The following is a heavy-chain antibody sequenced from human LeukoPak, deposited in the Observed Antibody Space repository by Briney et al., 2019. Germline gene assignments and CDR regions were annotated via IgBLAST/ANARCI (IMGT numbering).Heavy chain of an antibody. J-gene: IGHJ6*03. Sequence: SVKVSCKASGGTFSSYAISWVRQAPGQGLEWMGGIIPIFGTANYAQKFQGRVTITADESTSTAYMELSSLRSEDTAVYYCASQGAVVVPAAHPPSYYYYYMDVWGKGTTVTISS. V-gene: IGHV1-69*13. D-gene: IGHD2-2*01. CDR2: IIPIFGTA. CDR3: ASQGAVVVPAAHPPSYYYYYMDV. CDR1: GGTFSSYA.